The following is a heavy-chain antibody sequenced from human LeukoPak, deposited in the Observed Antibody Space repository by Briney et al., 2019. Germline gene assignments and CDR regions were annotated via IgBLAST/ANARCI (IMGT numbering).Heavy chain of an antibody. CDR3: ARDLRYSSGWYPPEANKRQDY. V-gene: IGHV3-64*01. Sequence: GGSLRLSCAASGFTFSSYAMHWVRQAPGKGLEYVSAISSNGGSTYYANSVKGRFTISRDNSKNTLYLQMGSLRAEDMAVYYCARDLRYSSGWYPPEANKRQDYWGQGTLVTVSS. CDR1: GFTFSSYA. D-gene: IGHD6-19*01. CDR2: ISSNGGST. J-gene: IGHJ4*02.